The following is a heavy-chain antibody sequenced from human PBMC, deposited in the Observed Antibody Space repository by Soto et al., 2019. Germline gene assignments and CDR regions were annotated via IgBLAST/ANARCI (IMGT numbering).Heavy chain of an antibody. CDR3: ARDRGYCSSTSCYSDWFDP. V-gene: IGHV4-59*01. D-gene: IGHD2-2*01. CDR2: IYYSGST. J-gene: IGHJ5*02. CDR1: GGSISSYY. Sequence: SETLSLTCTVSGGSISSYYWSWIRQPPGKGQEWIGYIYYSGSTNYNPSLKSRVTISVDTSKNQISLKLSSVTAADTAVYYCARDRGYCSSTSCYSDWFDPWGQGTLVTVSS.